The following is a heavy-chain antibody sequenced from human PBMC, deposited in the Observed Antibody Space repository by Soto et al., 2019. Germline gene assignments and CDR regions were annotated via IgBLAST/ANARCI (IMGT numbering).Heavy chain of an antibody. CDR2: IKQDGSEK. CDR1: GFTFSSYW. V-gene: IGHV3-7*01. D-gene: IGHD6-13*01. J-gene: IGHJ4*02. CDR3: ARSLIAAAGTSFDY. Sequence: GGSLRLCCAASGFTFSSYWMSWVRQAPGKGLEWVANIKQDGSEKYYVDSVKGRFTISRDNAKNSLYLQMNSLRAEDTAVYYCARSLIAAAGTSFDYWGQGTLVTVSS.